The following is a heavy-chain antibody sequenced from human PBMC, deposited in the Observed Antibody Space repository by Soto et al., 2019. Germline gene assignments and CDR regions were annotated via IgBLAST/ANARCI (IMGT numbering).Heavy chain of an antibody. V-gene: IGHV4-31*11. CDR3: ARAGHYYDSSGYYSFDY. CDR2: IYYSGST. J-gene: IGHJ4*02. D-gene: IGHD3-22*01. Sequence: SETLSLTCAVSGGSISSGGYYWSWIRQHPGKGLEWIGYIYYSGSTYYNPSLKSRVTISVDTSKNQFSLKLSSVTAADTAVCYCARAGHYYDSSGYYSFDYWGQGTLVTVSS. CDR1: GGSISSGGYY.